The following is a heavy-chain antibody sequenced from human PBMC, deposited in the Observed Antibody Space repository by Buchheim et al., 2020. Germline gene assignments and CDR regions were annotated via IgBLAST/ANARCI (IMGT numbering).Heavy chain of an antibody. Sequence: QVQLVESGGGLVKPGGSLRPSCAASGFTFSDYYMSWIRQAPGKGLEWGSYISSSGRTKYYADSVKGRFTISREKAKKALELQMNSLRAEDTAVYYCAREESGWSPPDYWGQGTL. CDR1: GFTFSDYY. J-gene: IGHJ4*02. CDR3: AREESGWSPPDY. V-gene: IGHV3-11*01. CDR2: ISSSGRTK. D-gene: IGHD6-19*01.